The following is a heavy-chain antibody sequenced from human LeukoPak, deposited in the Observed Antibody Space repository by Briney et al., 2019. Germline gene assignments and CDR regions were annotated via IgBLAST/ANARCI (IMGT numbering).Heavy chain of an antibody. CDR2: IYHSGST. Sequence: SETLSLTCTVSGYSISSGYYWGWIRQPPGKGLEWIGSIYHSGSTYYNPSLKSRVTISVDTSKNQFSLKLSSVTAADTAVYYCARSPATGTNYYYYYMDVWGKGTTVTVSS. CDR1: GYSISSGYY. J-gene: IGHJ6*03. CDR3: ARSPATGTNYYYYYMDV. D-gene: IGHD1/OR15-1a*01. V-gene: IGHV4-38-2*02.